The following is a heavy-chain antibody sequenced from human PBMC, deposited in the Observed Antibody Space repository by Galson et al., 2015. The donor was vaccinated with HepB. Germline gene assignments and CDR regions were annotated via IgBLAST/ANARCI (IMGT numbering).Heavy chain of an antibody. CDR2: LYGGGNT. J-gene: IGHJ4*02. Sequence: SLRLSCAASGFIVSSNFMSWVRQAPGKGLQWVSVLYGGGNTYYADSVKGRFTISRDNSKNTVYLQMNSLRPEDTAVYYCASCYDNSGYGYYWGQGTLVTVSS. V-gene: IGHV3-66*02. CDR3: ASCYDNSGYGYY. D-gene: IGHD3-22*01. CDR1: GFIVSSNF.